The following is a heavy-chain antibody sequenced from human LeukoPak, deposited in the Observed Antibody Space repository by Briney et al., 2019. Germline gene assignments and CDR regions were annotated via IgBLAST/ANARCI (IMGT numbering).Heavy chain of an antibody. D-gene: IGHD5-24*01. J-gene: IGHJ4*02. Sequence: GGSLRLSCAASGFTFSSYAMSWVRQAPGKGLEWVSAISCSGGSTYYADSVKGRFTISRDNSKNTLYLQMNSLRAEDTAVYYCAKTLKERWLQLGYYFDYWGQGTLVSVSS. CDR1: GFTFSSYA. CDR2: ISCSGGST. V-gene: IGHV3-23*01. CDR3: AKTLKERWLQLGYYFDY.